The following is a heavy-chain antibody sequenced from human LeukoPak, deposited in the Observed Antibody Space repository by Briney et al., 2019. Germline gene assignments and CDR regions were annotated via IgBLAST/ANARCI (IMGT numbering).Heavy chain of an antibody. J-gene: IGHJ1*01. CDR1: GGSFSGYY. CDR2: INHSGST. V-gene: IGHV4-34*01. D-gene: IGHD4-17*01. Sequence: SETLSLTCAVYGGSFSGYYWSWIRQPPGKGLGWIGEINHSGSTNYNPSLKSRVTILVDTSKNQFSLKLSSVTAADTAVYYCARGHSPVTTKVSYFQHWGQGTLVTVSS. CDR3: ARGHSPVTTKVSYFQH.